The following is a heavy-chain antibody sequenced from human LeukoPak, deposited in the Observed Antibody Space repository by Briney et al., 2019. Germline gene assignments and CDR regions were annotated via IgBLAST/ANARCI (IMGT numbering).Heavy chain of an antibody. D-gene: IGHD1-14*01. CDR2: IKQDGSEK. V-gene: IGHV3-7*01. J-gene: IGHJ3*02. Sequence: ETLSLTCAVYGGSFSGYYWSWVRQAPGKGLEWVANIKQDGSEKYYVDSVKGRFTISRDNAKNSLYLQMNSLRAEDTAVYYCAREGMMNHDAFDIWGQGTMVTVSS. CDR1: GGSFSGYY. CDR3: AREGMMNHDAFDI.